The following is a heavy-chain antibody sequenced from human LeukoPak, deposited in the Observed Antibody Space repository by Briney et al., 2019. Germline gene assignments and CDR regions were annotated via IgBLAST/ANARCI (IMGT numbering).Heavy chain of an antibody. CDR2: INAGNGNT. J-gene: IGHJ4*02. V-gene: IGHV1-3*01. CDR3: ARGPRIVLMVYATPFDY. CDR1: GYTFTSYA. Sequence: ASVKVSCKASGYTFTSYAMHWVRQAPGQRLEWMGWINAGNGNTKYSQKFQGRVTITRDTSASTAYMELSSLRSEDTAVYYCARGPRIVLMVYATPFDYWAREPWSPSPQ. D-gene: IGHD2-8*01.